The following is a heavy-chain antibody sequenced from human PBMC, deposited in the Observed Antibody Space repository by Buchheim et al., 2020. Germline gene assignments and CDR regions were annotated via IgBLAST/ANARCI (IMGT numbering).Heavy chain of an antibody. CDR3: ARTVGLPGDFDY. CDR1: GGPISSSSYY. V-gene: IGHV4-39*07. CDR2: IYYSGTT. J-gene: IGHJ4*02. D-gene: IGHD5-12*01. Sequence: QLQLQESGPGLVKPSETLSLTCTVSGGPISSSSYYWGWIRQPPGKGLGWIGSIYYSGTTYYNPSLKSRVTISLDPSHTQFSLKLTSVTAADTAVYYCARTVGLPGDFDYWGQGTL.